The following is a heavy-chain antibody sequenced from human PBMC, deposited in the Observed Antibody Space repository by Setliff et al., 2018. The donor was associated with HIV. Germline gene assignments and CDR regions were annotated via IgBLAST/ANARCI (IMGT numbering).Heavy chain of an antibody. CDR2: IHPGDSNT. CDR1: GYSFTSYW. V-gene: IGHV5-51*01. CDR3: ASSITVAAGRSHYYYAMDV. D-gene: IGHD1-20*01. Sequence: GESLKISCKGSGYSFTSYWIGWVRQMPGKGLEWMGIIHPGDSNTRYSPSFQGQVTISADKSISTAYLQWSSLKASDTAMYYCASSITVAAGRSHYYYAMDVWGQGTMVTVSS. J-gene: IGHJ6*02.